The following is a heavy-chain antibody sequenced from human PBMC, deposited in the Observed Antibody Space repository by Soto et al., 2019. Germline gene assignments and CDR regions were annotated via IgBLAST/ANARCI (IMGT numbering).Heavy chain of an antibody. V-gene: IGHV2-5*02. D-gene: IGHD3-9*01. CDR3: AHSKGYDILTGYFGGPYYYYGMDV. Sequence: SGPTLVNPTQTLTLTCTFSGFSLSTSGVGVGWIRQPPGKALEWLALIYWDDDKRYSPSLKSRLTITKDASKNQVVLTMTNIDPVDTAIYYCAHSKGYDILTGYFGGPYYYYGMDVWGQGT. CDR2: IYWDDDK. J-gene: IGHJ6*02. CDR1: GFSLSTSGVG.